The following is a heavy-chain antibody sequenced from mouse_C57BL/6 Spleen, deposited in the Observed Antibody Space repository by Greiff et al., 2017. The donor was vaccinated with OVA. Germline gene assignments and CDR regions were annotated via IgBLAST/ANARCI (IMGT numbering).Heavy chain of an antibody. Sequence: QVQLQQSGAELVRPGASVTLSCKASGYTFTDYEMHWVKQTPVHGLEWIGAIDPETGGTAYNQKFKGKAILTADKSSSTAYMELRSLTSEDSDVYYCTREHSYYYAMDYWGQGTSVTVAS. CDR1: GYTFTDYE. CDR3: TREHSYYYAMDY. J-gene: IGHJ4*01. CDR2: IDPETGGT. V-gene: IGHV1-15*01.